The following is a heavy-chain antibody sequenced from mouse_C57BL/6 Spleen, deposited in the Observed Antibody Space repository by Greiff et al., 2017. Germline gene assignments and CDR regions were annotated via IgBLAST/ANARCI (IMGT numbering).Heavy chain of an antibody. J-gene: IGHJ3*01. D-gene: IGHD2-4*01. CDR2: INPNHGGT. Sequence: VQLKQSGPELVKPGASVTISCKASGYTFTDSYMNWVKQSHGKSLEWIGAINPNHGGTSYNQKFKGKATWTVDKSSSTAYMELRSLTSEDSAVYYCAREEGLRAYWGQGTLVTVSA. V-gene: IGHV1-26*01. CDR3: AREEGLRAY. CDR1: GYTFTDSY.